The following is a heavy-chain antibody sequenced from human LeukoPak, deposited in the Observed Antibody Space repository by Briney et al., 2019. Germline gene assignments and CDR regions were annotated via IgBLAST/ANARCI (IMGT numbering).Heavy chain of an antibody. CDR3: ARDMRGEDAFDI. J-gene: IGHJ3*02. CDR2: ISAYNGNT. V-gene: IGHV1-18*01. Sequence: ASVKVFCKASGYTFTSYGISWVRQAPGQGLEWMGWISAYNGNTNYAQKLQGRVTMTTDTSTSTAYMELRSLRSDDTAVYYCARDMRGEDAFDIWGQGTMVTVSS. CDR1: GYTFTSYG. D-gene: IGHD3-16*01.